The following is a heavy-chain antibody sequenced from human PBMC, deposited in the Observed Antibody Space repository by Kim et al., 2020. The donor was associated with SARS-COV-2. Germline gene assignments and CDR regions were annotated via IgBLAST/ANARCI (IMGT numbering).Heavy chain of an antibody. V-gene: IGHV1-2*02. J-gene: IGHJ4*02. CDR1: GYTFTGYY. CDR3: ARDNRGWTTLPWF. Sequence: ASVKVSCKASGYTFTGYYMHWVRQAPGQGLEWMGWINPNSGGTNYAQKFQGRVTMTRDTSISTAYMDLSRLRSDDTAVYYCARDNRGWTTLPWFWGQGTLVTVSS. D-gene: IGHD4-17*01. CDR2: INPNSGGT.